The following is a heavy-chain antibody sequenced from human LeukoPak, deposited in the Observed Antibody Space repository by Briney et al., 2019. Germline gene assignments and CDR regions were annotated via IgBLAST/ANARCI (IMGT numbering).Heavy chain of an antibody. V-gene: IGHV3-33*06. CDR1: GFTFSSYG. D-gene: IGHD3-22*01. CDR2: IWYDGSNK. CDR3: VKVADYYDSSGHYPLDD. Sequence: PGGSLRLSCAASGFTFSSYGMYWVRQAPGKGLEWVAVIWYDGSNKYYADSVKGRFTISRDNSKNTLYLQMNSLSAEDTAVHYCVKVADYYDSSGHYPLDDWGQGTLVTVSS. J-gene: IGHJ4*02.